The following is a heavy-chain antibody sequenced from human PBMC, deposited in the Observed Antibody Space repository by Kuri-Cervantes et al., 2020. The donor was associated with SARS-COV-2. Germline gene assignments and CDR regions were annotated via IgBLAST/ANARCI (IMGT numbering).Heavy chain of an antibody. V-gene: IGHV4-4*07. CDR2: IYTSGST. J-gene: IGHJ4*02. D-gene: IGHD1-7*01. CDR3: AREAGNWNYWYSDY. CDR1: GGSISSYY. Sequence: GSLRLSCTVSGGSISSYYWSWIRQPAGKGLEWIGRIYTSGSTSYNPSLKSRVTMSVDTSKNQFSLKLSSVTAADTAVYYCAREAGNWNYWYSDYWGQGTLVTVSS.